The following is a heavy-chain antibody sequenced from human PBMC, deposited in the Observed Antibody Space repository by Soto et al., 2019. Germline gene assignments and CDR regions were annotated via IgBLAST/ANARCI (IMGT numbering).Heavy chain of an antibody. CDR2: ISGSGGST. V-gene: IGHV3-23*01. CDR3: AKGDIYSYGWGDYYYGMDV. J-gene: IGHJ6*02. D-gene: IGHD5-18*01. CDR1: GFTFSSYA. Sequence: EVQLLESGGGLVQPGGSLRLSCAASGFTFSSYAMSWVRQAPGKGLEWVSAISGSGGSTYYADSVKGRFTISRDNSKNTLYLQMNSLRAEDTAVYYCAKGDIYSYGWGDYYYGMDVWGQGTTVTVSS.